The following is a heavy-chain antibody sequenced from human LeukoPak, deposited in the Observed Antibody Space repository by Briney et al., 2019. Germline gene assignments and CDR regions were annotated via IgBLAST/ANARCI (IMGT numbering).Heavy chain of an antibody. D-gene: IGHD6-19*01. CDR3: AREVAASFDY. Sequence: PSETLSLTCTVSGGSLSSYYWSWIRQPPGKGLEWIGYIYYSGSTNYNPSLKSRVTISVDTSKNQFSLKLSSVTAADTAVYYCAREVAASFDYWGQGTLVTVSS. V-gene: IGHV4-59*01. J-gene: IGHJ4*02. CDR2: IYYSGST. CDR1: GGSLSSYY.